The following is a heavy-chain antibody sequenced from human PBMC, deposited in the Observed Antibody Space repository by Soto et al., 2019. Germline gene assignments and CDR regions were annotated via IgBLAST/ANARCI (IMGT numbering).Heavy chain of an antibody. D-gene: IGHD3-16*01. CDR1: GFTFSAFG. V-gene: IGHV3-30*18. Sequence: QVQLVESGGGVVQPGRSLRLSCAASGFTFSAFGLHWVRQAPGKGLEWVAVTSYDGNSKFYADSVKGRFTISRDNSKNTLSLQLTSLKADDTAAYYCVKAVWDASGGPYYFDYWGQGTLVTVSS. CDR3: VKAVWDASGGPYYFDY. J-gene: IGHJ4*02. CDR2: TSYDGNSK.